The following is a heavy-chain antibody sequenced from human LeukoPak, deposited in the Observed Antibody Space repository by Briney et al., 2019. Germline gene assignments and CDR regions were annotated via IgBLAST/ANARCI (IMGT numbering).Heavy chain of an antibody. Sequence: SETLSLTCTVSDYSISSGYYWGWIRQSPGKGLEWIGSINHSGSTYYNPSLKSRVTISVDTSKNQFSLKLSSVTAADTAVYYCARVSPQLEFDYWGQGTLVTVSS. CDR1: DYSISSGYY. J-gene: IGHJ4*02. D-gene: IGHD6-6*01. CDR2: INHSGST. CDR3: ARVSPQLEFDY. V-gene: IGHV4-38-2*02.